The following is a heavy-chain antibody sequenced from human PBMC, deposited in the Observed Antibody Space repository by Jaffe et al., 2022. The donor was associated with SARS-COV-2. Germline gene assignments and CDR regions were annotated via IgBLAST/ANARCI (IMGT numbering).Heavy chain of an antibody. Sequence: QVQLVQSGAEVKKPGASVKVSCKASGYTFTSYDINWVRQATGQGLEWMGWMNPNSGNTGYAQKFQGRVTMTRNTSISTAYMELSSLRSEDTAVYYCARGGRKGIVGATTRRPFDYWGQGTLVTVSS. V-gene: IGHV1-8*01. CDR3: ARGGRKGIVGATTRRPFDY. J-gene: IGHJ4*02. CDR2: MNPNSGNT. D-gene: IGHD1-26*01. CDR1: GYTFTSYD.